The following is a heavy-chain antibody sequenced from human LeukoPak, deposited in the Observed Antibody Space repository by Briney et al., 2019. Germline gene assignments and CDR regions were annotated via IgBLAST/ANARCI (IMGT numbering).Heavy chain of an antibody. V-gene: IGHV4-34*01. D-gene: IGHD3-10*01. CDR1: GDSISNGGSISNGGHY. CDR2: INHSGST. CDR3: ARQEKYYYGSGSYRVFDY. J-gene: IGHJ4*02. Sequence: SETLSLTCTVSGDSISNGGSISNGGHYWSWIRQPPGKGLEWIGEINHSGSTNYNPSLKSRVTISVDTSKNQFSLKLSSVTAADTAVYYCARQEKYYYGSGSYRVFDYWGQGTLVTVSS.